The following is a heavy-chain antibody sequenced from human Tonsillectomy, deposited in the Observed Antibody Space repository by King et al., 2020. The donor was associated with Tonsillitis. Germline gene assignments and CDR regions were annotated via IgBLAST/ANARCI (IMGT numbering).Heavy chain of an antibody. CDR2: ICGIGGST. D-gene: IGHD2/OR15-2a*01. CDR3: ARDPEAAPTTLTYNWFDP. Sequence: VQLVESGGGLVQPGGSLRLSCAASGFTFSDYAMSWVRPAPGKGLECGSAICGIGGSTYNAASVKSRFTISRDNSQNTRYLQMNSLTAEDTAIYYCARDPEAAPTTLTYNWFDPWGQGTLVTVSS. CDR1: GFTFSDYA. J-gene: IGHJ5*02. V-gene: IGHV3-23*04.